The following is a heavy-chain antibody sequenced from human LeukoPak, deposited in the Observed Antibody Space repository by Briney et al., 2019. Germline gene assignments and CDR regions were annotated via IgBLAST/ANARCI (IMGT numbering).Heavy chain of an antibody. CDR1: GYTFTSYG. V-gene: IGHV1-18*04. D-gene: IGHD3-10*01. CDR3: ARVSYYGSGIIPGDYYYGMDV. Sequence: ASVKVSCKASGYTFTSYGISWVRQAPGQGLEWMGWISAYNANRKYAQKIQGRVTMTTDTSTNAAYMELRNLRSDDTAVYYCARVSYYGSGIIPGDYYYGMDVWGKGTTVTVSS. J-gene: IGHJ6*04. CDR2: ISAYNANR.